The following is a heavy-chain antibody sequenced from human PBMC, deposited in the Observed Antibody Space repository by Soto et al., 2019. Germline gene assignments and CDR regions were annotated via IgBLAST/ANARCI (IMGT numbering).Heavy chain of an antibody. CDR2: IYPGDSDT. CDR1: GYSFTSYW. Sequence: PGESLKISCKGSGYSFTSYWIGWVRQMPGKGLEWMGIIYPGDSDTRYSPSFHGQVTISADKSISTAYLQWSSLKASDTAMYYCASRFTGYYNPASGPLVFDIWGQGTMVTVSS. J-gene: IGHJ3*02. D-gene: IGHD3-9*01. CDR3: ASRFTGYYNPASGPLVFDI. V-gene: IGHV5-51*01.